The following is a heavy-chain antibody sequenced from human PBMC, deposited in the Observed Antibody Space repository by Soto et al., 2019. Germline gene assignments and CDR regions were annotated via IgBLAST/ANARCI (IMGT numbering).Heavy chain of an antibody. D-gene: IGHD2-15*01. V-gene: IGHV3-66*01. CDR2: IYSGGST. CDR3: AREVVVVVAASHYYYYGMDV. CDR1: GFTVSSNY. J-gene: IGHJ6*02. Sequence: GGSLRLSCAASGFTVSSNYMSWVRQAPGKGLEWGSVIYSGGSTYYADSVKGRFTISRDNSKNTLYLQMNSLRAEDTAVYYCAREVVVVVAASHYYYYGMDVWGQGTTVTVSS.